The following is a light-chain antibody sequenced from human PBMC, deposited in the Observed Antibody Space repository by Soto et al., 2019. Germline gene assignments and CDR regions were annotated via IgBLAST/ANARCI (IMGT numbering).Light chain of an antibody. V-gene: IGKV3-11*01. CDR2: DAS. CDR3: QQRSNWPVT. CDR1: QSVSSY. J-gene: IGKJ1*01. Sequence: EIVLTQSPGTLSLSPGERATLSCRASQSVSSYLAWYQQKPGQAPRLLIYDASTRATGISARFSGSGSGTDFTLTISSLEPEDFVIYYCQQRSNWPVTFGQGTKGEVK.